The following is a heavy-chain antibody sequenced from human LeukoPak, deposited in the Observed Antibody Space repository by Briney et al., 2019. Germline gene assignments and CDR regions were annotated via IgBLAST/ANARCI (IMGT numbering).Heavy chain of an antibody. CDR3: AKINNNDDY. J-gene: IGHJ4*02. D-gene: IGHD1/OR15-1a*01. CDR1: GVTFTTFG. V-gene: IGHV3-30*18. CDR2: ISPDGNLE. Sequence: GGSLRLSCAASGVTFTTFGIHWVRQAPGKGLEWVAAISPDGNLEYYTDSVKGRFTISSDNSKNMIYLQMSSLRGEDSALYYCAKINNNDDYWGQGTLVTVSS.